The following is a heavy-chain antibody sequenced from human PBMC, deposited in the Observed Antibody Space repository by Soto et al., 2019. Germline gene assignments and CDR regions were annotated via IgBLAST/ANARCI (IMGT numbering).Heavy chain of an antibody. CDR3: ARVAVTTFHYYMDV. J-gene: IGHJ6*03. CDR2: ISAYNGNT. Sequence: ASVKVSCKASGYTFTSYGISWVRQAPGQGLEWMGWISAYNGNTNYAPKLQGRVTMTTDTSTSTAYMELRSLRSDDTAVYYCARVAVTTFHYYMDVWGKGTTVTVSS. V-gene: IGHV1-18*01. CDR1: GYTFTSYG. D-gene: IGHD4-4*01.